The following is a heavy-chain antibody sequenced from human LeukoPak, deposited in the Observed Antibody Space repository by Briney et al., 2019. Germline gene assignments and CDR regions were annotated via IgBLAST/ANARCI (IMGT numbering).Heavy chain of an antibody. V-gene: IGHV1-3*01. Sequence: ASVKVSCKASGYTFTSHAMHWVRQAPGQRLEWMGWINAGNGNTKYSQKFQGRVTITRDTSASTAYMGLSSLRSEDTAVYYCARVVDVNSYGLFDYWGQGTLVTVSS. J-gene: IGHJ4*02. D-gene: IGHD5-18*01. CDR3: ARVVDVNSYGLFDY. CDR2: INAGNGNT. CDR1: GYTFTSHA.